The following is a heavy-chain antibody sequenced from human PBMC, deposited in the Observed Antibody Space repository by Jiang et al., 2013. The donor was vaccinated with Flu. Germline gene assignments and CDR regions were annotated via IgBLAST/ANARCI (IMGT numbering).Heavy chain of an antibody. CDR1: GYSFSTYW. CDR2: IFPADSDT. D-gene: IGHD3-16*01. CDR3: ARHASADY. J-gene: IGHJ4*02. Sequence: GAEVKSPGRSLKISCKGSGYSFSTYWIGWVRQMPGKGLEWMGIIFPADSDTRYSPSFQGQVTISADKSISTAYLQWSSLRPSDTAMYYCARHASADYWGQGTLVTVSS. V-gene: IGHV5-51*01.